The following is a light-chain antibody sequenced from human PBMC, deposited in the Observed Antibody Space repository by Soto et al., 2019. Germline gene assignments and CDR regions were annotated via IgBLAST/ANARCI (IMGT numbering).Light chain of an antibody. Sequence: DIVLTQSPGTLSLSPGERATLSCRSNQSVSSYLAWYQQRPGQAPRLLIYAASTRATGIPARFSGSGSGTDFTLTISSLEPEDFAVYYCHQRSSWPWTFGQGTKVDI. CDR1: QSVSSY. CDR2: AAS. J-gene: IGKJ1*01. CDR3: HQRSSWPWT. V-gene: IGKV3-11*01.